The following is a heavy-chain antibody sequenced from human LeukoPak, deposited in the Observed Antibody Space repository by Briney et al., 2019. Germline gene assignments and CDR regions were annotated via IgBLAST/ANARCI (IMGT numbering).Heavy chain of an antibody. J-gene: IGHJ5*02. V-gene: IGHV3-53*01. CDR1: GFTVSSNY. Sequence: PGGSLRLSCAASGFTVSSNYMSWVRQAPGKGLEWVSVIYSGGSTYYADSVRGRFSISRDNSKNTLYLQMNGLRAEDTAVYYCATTSYSAGNDAWGQGTLVTVSS. D-gene: IGHD2-21*01. CDR2: IYSGGST. CDR3: ATTSYSAGNDA.